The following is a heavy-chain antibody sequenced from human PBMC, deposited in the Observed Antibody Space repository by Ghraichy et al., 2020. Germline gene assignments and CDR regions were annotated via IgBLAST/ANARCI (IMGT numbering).Heavy chain of an antibody. CDR1: GFTFTSYW. J-gene: IGHJ3*02. CDR2: IKQDGSEK. V-gene: IGHV3-7*01. Sequence: LSLTCAASGFTFTSYWMSWVLQAPGKGLEWVANIKQDGSEKYYVDSVKGRFTISRDNARNSVYLQMNSLRAEDTAIYYCARDWPAFDIWGQGTMVAVSS. CDR3: ARDWPAFDI.